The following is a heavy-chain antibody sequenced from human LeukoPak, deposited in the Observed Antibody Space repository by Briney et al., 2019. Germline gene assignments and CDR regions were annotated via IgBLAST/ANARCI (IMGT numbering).Heavy chain of an antibody. J-gene: IGHJ3*02. V-gene: IGHV3-23*01. CDR3: ARPMGEYCGGDCNAFDI. CDR1: GFTFSSYA. D-gene: IGHD2-21*01. CDR2: ISGSGGST. Sequence: AGGSLRLSCAASGFTFSSYAMSWVRQAPGKGLEWVSAISGSGGSTYYADSVKGRFTISRDNSKNTLYLQMNSLRAEDTAVYYCARPMGEYCGGDCNAFDIWGQGTMVTVSS.